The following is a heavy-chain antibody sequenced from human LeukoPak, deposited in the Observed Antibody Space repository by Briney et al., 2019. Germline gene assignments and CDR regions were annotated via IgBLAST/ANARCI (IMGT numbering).Heavy chain of an antibody. J-gene: IGHJ4*02. V-gene: IGHV3-7*01. CDR2: IKQDGSEK. CDR3: ARDPLYYYDSSGYYFDY. CDR1: GFTFSSYW. D-gene: IGHD3-22*01. Sequence: GGSLRLSCAASGFTFSSYWMSWVRQAPGQGLEWVANIKQDGSEKYYVDSVKGRFTISRDNAKNSLYLQMNSLRAEDTAVYYCARDPLYYYDSSGYYFDYWGQGTLVTVSS.